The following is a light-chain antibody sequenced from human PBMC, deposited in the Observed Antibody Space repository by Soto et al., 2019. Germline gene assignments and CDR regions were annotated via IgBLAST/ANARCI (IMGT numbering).Light chain of an antibody. CDR2: GAS. J-gene: IGKJ1*01. Sequence: DIQMTRSPSSLSAFVGDRVTITFRASQGIRNDLVWYQQKPGKAPKRLIYGASSLQSGVPSRFSGSGSETEFTFTISSLQLEDFATYFCLQHNSFPRTFGQATRVDIK. CDR1: QGIRND. V-gene: IGKV1-17*01. CDR3: LQHNSFPRT.